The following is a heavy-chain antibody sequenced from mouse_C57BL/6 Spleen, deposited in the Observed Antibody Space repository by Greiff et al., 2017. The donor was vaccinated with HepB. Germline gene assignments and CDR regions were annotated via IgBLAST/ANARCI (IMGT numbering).Heavy chain of an antibody. J-gene: IGHJ2*01. CDR1: GYSITSGYY. Sequence: ESGPGLVKPSQSLSLTCSVTGYSITSGYYWNWIRQFPGNKLEWMGYISYDGSNNYNPSLKNRISITRDTSKNQFFLKLNSVTTEDTATYYCATVDSSGLYFDYWGQGTTLTVSS. V-gene: IGHV3-6*01. D-gene: IGHD3-2*02. CDR2: ISYDGSN. CDR3: ATVDSSGLYFDY.